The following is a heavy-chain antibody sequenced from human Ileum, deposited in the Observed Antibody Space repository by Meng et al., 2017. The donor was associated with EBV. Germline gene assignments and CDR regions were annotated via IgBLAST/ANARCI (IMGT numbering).Heavy chain of an antibody. CDR2: VNYNGDS. CDR3: ARDLRVGGAFDY. CDR1: GASVTSSGYY. V-gene: IGHV4-61*08. J-gene: IGHJ4*02. Sequence: QVKPTQVGPGLVSPSKHLFLVCTVSGASVTSSGYYWSWLRQAPGKGLEWLWYVNYNGDSTYNPSLKSRVTIFIDTSKKQFYLNLTSATAADTAIYYCARDLRVGGAFDYWGQGTLVTVSS. D-gene: IGHD1-26*01.